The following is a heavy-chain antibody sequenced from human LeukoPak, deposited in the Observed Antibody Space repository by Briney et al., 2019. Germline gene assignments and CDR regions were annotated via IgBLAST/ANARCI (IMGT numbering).Heavy chain of an antibody. CDR3: TRHEPVITLSSYYYGMYV. V-gene: IGHV3-21*01. CDR1: GFTFSTYS. CDR2: ISTSSTYI. Sequence: PGGSLRLSCAASGFTFSTYSMNWVRQAPGKGLEWVSSISTSSTYIYYADSVKGRFTISRDNAKNSLYLQMNSLRAEDTAVYYCTRHEPVITLSSYYYGMYVWGPGATVTVSS. J-gene: IGHJ6*02. D-gene: IGHD1-14*01.